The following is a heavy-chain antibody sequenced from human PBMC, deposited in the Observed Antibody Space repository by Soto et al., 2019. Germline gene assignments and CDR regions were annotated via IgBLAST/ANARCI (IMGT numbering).Heavy chain of an antibody. CDR1: GFTFSSYE. CDR2: IGRSGGDI. J-gene: IGHJ6*02. Sequence: VQLVESGGGLVQPGGSLRLSCVASGFTFSSYEMNWVRQAPGKGLEWVSYIGRSGGDIYYADSVKGRFTISRDNAKNSLYLQMNSLRAEDTAVYYCARLTRDKYYYGMDVWGQGTTVIVS. D-gene: IGHD2-15*01. V-gene: IGHV3-48*03. CDR3: ARLTRDKYYYGMDV.